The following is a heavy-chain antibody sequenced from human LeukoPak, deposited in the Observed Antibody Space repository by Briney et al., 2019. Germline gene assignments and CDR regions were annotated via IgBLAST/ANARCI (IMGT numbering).Heavy chain of an antibody. CDR2: IYSGGAT. CDR3: ARGGETATGPFDY. J-gene: IGHJ4*02. V-gene: IGHV3-53*01. D-gene: IGHD5-24*01. CDR1: GFTFSTSY. Sequence: GGSLRLSCAASGFTFSTSYMSWVRQAPGKGLEWVSVIYSGGATHYADSVKGRFTISRDNSKNTLYFQMNSLRVEDTAVYYCARGGETATGPFDYWGQGTLVTVSS.